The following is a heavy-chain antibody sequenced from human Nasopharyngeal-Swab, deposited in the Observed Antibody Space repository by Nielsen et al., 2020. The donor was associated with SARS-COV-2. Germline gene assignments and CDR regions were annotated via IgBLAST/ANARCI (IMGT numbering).Heavy chain of an antibody. V-gene: IGHV4-59*11. CDR3: ARAAVVTTIRGWFDP. D-gene: IGHD2-21*02. Sequence: SETLSLTCTVSGVSISSQYWSWIRQPPGKGLEWIGYISHNSGTNYNPSLKSRVTMFMDTSKNQFSLKLSSVTAADTALYYCARAAVVTTIRGWFDPWGQGTLVTVSS. CDR2: ISHNSGT. CDR1: GVSISSQY. J-gene: IGHJ5*02.